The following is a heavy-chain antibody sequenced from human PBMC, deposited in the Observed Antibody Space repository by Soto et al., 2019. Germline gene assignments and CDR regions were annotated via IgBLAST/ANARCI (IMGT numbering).Heavy chain of an antibody. CDR2: MNPNSGHT. D-gene: IGHD2-15*01. CDR1: GYTFTNYD. V-gene: IGHV1-8*01. CDR3: ARVSRHPVLGVYYFYNMDV. J-gene: IGHJ6*03. Sequence: QAHLVQSGAEVKNPGASVKVSCVASGYTFTNYDITWVRQATGQGLEWMGWMNPNSGHTGYAQKFQGRVTMTRNTSLSTASMELTGLTSEATAVYYCARVSRHPVLGVYYFYNMDVWGKGTTVTISS.